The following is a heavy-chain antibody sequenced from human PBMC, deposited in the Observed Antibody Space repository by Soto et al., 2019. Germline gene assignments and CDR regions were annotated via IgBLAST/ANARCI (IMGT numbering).Heavy chain of an antibody. CDR1: GYTFTSYA. D-gene: IGHD3-10*01. CDR2: INAGNGNT. CDR3: ARGQDYYYYYGMDV. J-gene: IGHJ6*02. Sequence: ASVKFSCKASGYTFTSYAMHWVRQAPGQRLECMGWINAGNGNTKYSQKFQGRVTITRXTXXSXXXMXLXXLRXEXTAVYYCARGQDYYYYYGMDVWGQGTTVTVSS. V-gene: IGHV1-3*01.